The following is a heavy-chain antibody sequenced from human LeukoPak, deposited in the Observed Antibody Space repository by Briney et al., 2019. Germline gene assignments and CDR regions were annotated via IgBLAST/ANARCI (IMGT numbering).Heavy chain of an antibody. J-gene: IGHJ4*02. CDR2: IYYSGSA. V-gene: IGHV4-30-4*08. CDR1: GGSISSGDYY. Sequence: PSETLSLTCTVSGGSISSGDYYWGWIRQLPGKGLEWIGYIYYSGSAYYNPSLKSRVTISADTSKNQFSLKVSSVTAADTAVYYCARAFGATVTFDYRGQGTLVTVSS. CDR3: ARAFGATVTFDY. D-gene: IGHD4-17*01.